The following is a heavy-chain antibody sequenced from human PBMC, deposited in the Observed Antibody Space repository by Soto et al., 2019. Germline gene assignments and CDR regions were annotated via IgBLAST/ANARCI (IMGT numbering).Heavy chain of an antibody. V-gene: IGHV3-30*18. CDR3: AKDMAVDGTCKMGCDFDC. Sequence: QVQLVESGGGVVQPGRSLRLSCAASGFTFSSYGLHWVRQAPGKGLEWLAVISYDGSKKYYAGSVKGRFTIARDKSKNTLYLQIDSLRAEDTAHYYCAKDMAVDGTCKMGCDFDCWGQGTLVTVSA. CDR1: GFTFSSYG. CDR2: ISYDGSKK. J-gene: IGHJ4*02. D-gene: IGHD6-19*01.